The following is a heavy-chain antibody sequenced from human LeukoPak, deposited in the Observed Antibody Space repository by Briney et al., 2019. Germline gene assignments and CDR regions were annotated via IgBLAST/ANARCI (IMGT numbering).Heavy chain of an antibody. J-gene: IGHJ4*02. D-gene: IGHD4-11*01. V-gene: IGHV3-21*01. CDR3: ATDYSNSVRSFDY. Sequence: GRSLRLSCAASGFTFSSYTMNWVRQAPGTGLEWVSSISGSSTYIYYADAVKGRFTISRDSAENSLYLQMNSLRAEDTAVYYCATDYSNSVRSFDYWGQGTLVTVSS. CDR2: ISGSSTYI. CDR1: GFTFSSYT.